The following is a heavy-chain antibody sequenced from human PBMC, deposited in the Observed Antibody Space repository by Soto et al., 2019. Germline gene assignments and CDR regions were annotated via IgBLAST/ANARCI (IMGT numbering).Heavy chain of an antibody. D-gene: IGHD3-10*01. Sequence: QVQLQESGPGLVKPSETLSLTCTVSGGSVSSGSYYWSWIRQPPGKGLERIGYMYYSGSTNYNPSLKSRVTMSVYTSKNQFSLKLSSVTAADTAVYYCARDYGSGSLSWFDPWGQGTLVTVSS. V-gene: IGHV4-61*01. CDR3: ARDYGSGSLSWFDP. CDR1: GGSVSSGSYY. CDR2: MYYSGST. J-gene: IGHJ5*02.